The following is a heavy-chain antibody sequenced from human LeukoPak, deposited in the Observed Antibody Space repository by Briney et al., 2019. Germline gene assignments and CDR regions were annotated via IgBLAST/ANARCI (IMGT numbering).Heavy chain of an antibody. CDR1: GDSISRNNW. D-gene: IGHD1-26*01. Sequence: PSGTLSLPCAVSGDSISRNNWRSWVRQPPGTGLQCLGEINHRGNTLYNPSLKRRVTIPVDTANNQFSLQLSSVTAADTAMYYCAREGIGEVGIEFDYGGWGTGAIVSA. CDR2: INHRGNT. J-gene: IGHJ4*02. V-gene: IGHV4-4*02. CDR3: AREGIGEVGIEFDY.